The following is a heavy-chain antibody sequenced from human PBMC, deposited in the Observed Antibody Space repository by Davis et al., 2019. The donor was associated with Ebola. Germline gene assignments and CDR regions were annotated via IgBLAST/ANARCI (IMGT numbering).Heavy chain of an antibody. CDR3: AAADIVVVVDGTSYPHAFDP. Sequence: GGSLRPSCAASGFIFSSYYMNCVRQAPGQGLEWVPSISSSSNYIYYADSMKGRFTISRDNAKNSLFLQMNSLRAEDTAVYYCAAADIVVVVDGTSYPHAFDPWGQGTVVTVSS. D-gene: IGHD2-15*01. CDR2: ISSSSNYI. CDR1: GFIFSSYY. V-gene: IGHV3-21*01. J-gene: IGHJ3*01.